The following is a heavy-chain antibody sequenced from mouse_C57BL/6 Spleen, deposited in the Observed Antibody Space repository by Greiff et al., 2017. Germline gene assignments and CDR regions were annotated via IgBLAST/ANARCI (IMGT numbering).Heavy chain of an antibody. J-gene: IGHJ4*01. CDR1: GYAFSSSW. Sequence: QVQLQQSGPELVKPGASVKISCKASGYAFSSSWMNWVKQRPGKGLEWIGRIYPGDGDTNYNGKFKGKATLTAEKSSSTAYMQLSSLTSEDSAVYFCAREGGPAWGQGTSVTVSS. CDR2: IYPGDGDT. CDR3: AREGGPA. V-gene: IGHV1-82*01.